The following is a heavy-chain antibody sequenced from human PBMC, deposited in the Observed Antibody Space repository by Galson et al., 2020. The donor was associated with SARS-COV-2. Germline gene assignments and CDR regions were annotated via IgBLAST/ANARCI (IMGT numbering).Heavy chain of an antibody. CDR1: GFTFSSYG. CDR3: ITPTRSYDQFIHY. Sequence: GGSLRLSCAASGFTFSSYGMHWVRQAPGKGLDWIARIKSKTDGEEIDYAAHVKGRFSISRDDSKNTLYLQINSLKMEDTAVYYCITPTRSYDQFIHYWGQGTLVTVSS. CDR2: IKSKTDGEEI. V-gene: IGHV3-15*01. D-gene: IGHD3-10*01. J-gene: IGHJ4*02.